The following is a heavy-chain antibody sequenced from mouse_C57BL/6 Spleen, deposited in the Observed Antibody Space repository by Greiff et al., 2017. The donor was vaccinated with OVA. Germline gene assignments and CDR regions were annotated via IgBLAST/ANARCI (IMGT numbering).Heavy chain of an antibody. Sequence: QVQLQQPGAELVMPGASVKLSCKASGYTFTSYWMHWVKQRPGQGLEWIGEIDPSDSYTNYNQKFKGKSTLTVDKSSSTAYMQLSSLTSEDSAVYYCARGGYGSRYFDYWGQGTTLTVSS. CDR1: GYTFTSYW. CDR3: ARGGYGSRYFDY. CDR2: IDPSDSYT. V-gene: IGHV1-69*01. J-gene: IGHJ2*01. D-gene: IGHD1-1*01.